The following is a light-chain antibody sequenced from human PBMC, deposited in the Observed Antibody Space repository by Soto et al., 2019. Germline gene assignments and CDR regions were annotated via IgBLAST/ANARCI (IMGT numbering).Light chain of an antibody. CDR2: GTS. CDR1: QSVSNT. J-gene: IGKJ1*01. CDR3: QQYNNWPPWT. Sequence: EIVMTQSPATLSVSPGERVTLYCRASQSVSNTLAWYQLKPGQAPRLLIHGTSIRATGIPARFSGSGSGTEFTLTISSLQSEDFGVYYCQQYNNWPPWTFGQGTKVEIK. V-gene: IGKV3-15*01.